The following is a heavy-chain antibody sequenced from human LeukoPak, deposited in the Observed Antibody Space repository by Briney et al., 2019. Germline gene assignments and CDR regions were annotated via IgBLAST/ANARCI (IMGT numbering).Heavy chain of an antibody. CDR1: DYSISSGFY. CDR3: AREHTVTSKGGTPYNWFDP. Sequence: SETLSLTCTVSDYSISSGFYWGWTRQPPGKGLEWLGSIHHSGTTHYNPSLMSRVTISVDTSKNHISLKVTSVTASDTAVYYCAREHTVTSKGGTPYNWFDPWGQGTLVTVSS. CDR2: IHHSGTT. J-gene: IGHJ5*02. D-gene: IGHD4-17*01. V-gene: IGHV4-38-2*02.